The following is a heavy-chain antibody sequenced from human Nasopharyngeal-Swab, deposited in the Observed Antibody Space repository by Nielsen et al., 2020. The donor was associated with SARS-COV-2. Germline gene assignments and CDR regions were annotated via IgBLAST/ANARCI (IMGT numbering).Heavy chain of an antibody. CDR1: GYTFTSYA. D-gene: IGHD3-3*01. CDR2: INTNTGNP. V-gene: IGHV7-4-1*02. J-gene: IGHJ6*02. CDR3: AREEGITIFGVPIGFGYYGMDV. Sequence: ASVKVSCKASGYTFTSYAMNWVRQAPGQGLEWMGWINTNTGNPTYAQGFTGRFVFSLDTSVSTAYRQISSLKAEDTAVYYCAREEGITIFGVPIGFGYYGMDVWGQGTTVTVSS.